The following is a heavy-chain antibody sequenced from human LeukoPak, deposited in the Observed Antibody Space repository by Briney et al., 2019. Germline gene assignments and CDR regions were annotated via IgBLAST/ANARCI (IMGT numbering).Heavy chain of an antibody. J-gene: IGHJ4*02. Sequence: PSETLSLTCTVSGGSISSSSYYWGWIRQPPGKGLEWIGNIYYSGSTYYNPSLKSRVTISVDTSKNQFSLKLSSVTAADTAVYYCARGPNYYDILTGYPIDYWGQGTLVTVSS. V-gene: IGHV4-39*07. CDR2: IYYSGST. CDR1: GGSISSSSYY. CDR3: ARGPNYYDILTGYPIDY. D-gene: IGHD3-9*01.